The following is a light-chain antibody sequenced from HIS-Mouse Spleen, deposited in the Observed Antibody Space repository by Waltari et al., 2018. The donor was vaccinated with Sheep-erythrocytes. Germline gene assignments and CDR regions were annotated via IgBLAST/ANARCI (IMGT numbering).Light chain of an antibody. Sequence: QSALTQPRSVSGSPGQSVTISCTGTSSDVGGYNYVSWYQQHPGKAPKLMIYDVRKRPSGVSNRFSGSKAGNTASLTISGLQAEDEADYYCCSYAGSSTPWVFGGGTKLTVL. V-gene: IGLV2-11*01. J-gene: IGLJ3*02. CDR2: DVR. CDR1: SSDVGGYNY. CDR3: CSYAGSSTPWV.